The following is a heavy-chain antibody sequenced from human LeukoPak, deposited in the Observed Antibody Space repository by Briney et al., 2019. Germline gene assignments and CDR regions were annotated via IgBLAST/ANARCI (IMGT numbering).Heavy chain of an antibody. V-gene: IGHV3-30*01. D-gene: IGHD3-22*01. Sequence: GGSLRLSCAASGFTFSTYPMHWVRQAPGKGLEWVAFISSDGSNQYYADSVKGRFTISRDNSRNTLYLQMNSLRSEDTAVNYCVTGRNYYYDYWGQGTLVTVSS. J-gene: IGHJ4*02. CDR2: ISSDGSNQ. CDR3: VTGRNYYYDY. CDR1: GFTFSTYP.